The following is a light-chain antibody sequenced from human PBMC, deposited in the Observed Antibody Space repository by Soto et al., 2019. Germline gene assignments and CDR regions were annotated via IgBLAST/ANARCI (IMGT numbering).Light chain of an antibody. Sequence: QSALPQPASVSGPPGQSITISCTGTSSDVGGYHLVSWYQQHPGKAPKLMIYEGSKRPSGVSDRFSGSKSDNRASLTISGLQAEDEADYYCCSYAGSSTVFGGGTKLTVL. CDR3: CSYAGSSTV. CDR1: SSDVGGYHL. J-gene: IGLJ2*01. CDR2: EGS. V-gene: IGLV2-23*01.